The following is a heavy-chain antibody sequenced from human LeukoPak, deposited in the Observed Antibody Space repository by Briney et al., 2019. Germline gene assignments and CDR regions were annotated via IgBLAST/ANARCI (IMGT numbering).Heavy chain of an antibody. V-gene: IGHV1-69*05. J-gene: IGHJ6*03. CDR1: GGTFSSYA. CDR3: ARGVATEYYYYYMDV. CDR2: IIPLFGTE. D-gene: IGHD5-12*01. Sequence: AAGVKVSCKCSGGTFSSYALSWVRQAPGRGREWMGGIIPLFGTENYAQKFQGRVTITTDESTSTDYMELSSLRSEDTDVYYCARGVATEYYYYYMDVWGKGTTVNV.